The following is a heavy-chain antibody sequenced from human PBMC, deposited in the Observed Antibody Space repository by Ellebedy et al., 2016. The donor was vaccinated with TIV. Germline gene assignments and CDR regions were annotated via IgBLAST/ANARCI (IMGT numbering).Heavy chain of an antibody. CDR1: GFSLSTTRVS. J-gene: IGHJ4*02. CDR3: ARTDGSGWAFDS. CDR2: IDWDDDK. Sequence: SGPTLVKPTQTLTLTCTFSGFSLSTTRVSVSWIRQPPGKALEWLARIDWDDDKYFNTSLRTRLTISKDTSKNQVVLTMTNMDPVDTAPYYCARTDGSGWAFDSWGQGTLVTVSS. V-gene: IGHV2-70*11. D-gene: IGHD6-19*01.